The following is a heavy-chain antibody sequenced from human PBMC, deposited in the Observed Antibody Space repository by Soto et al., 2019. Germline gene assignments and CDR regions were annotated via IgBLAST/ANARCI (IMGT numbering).Heavy chain of an antibody. V-gene: IGHV3-21*01. Sequence: GGSLRLSCAASGFTLSRHTMNWVRQAPGKGLDWVSFIGSRTSDIYYADSVKGRFTISRDNAKNSLYLDMTRLRAEDTAVYFCVREYYDTCCYQNTFDMCVQGTMVTVSS. CDR1: GFTLSRHT. D-gene: IGHD3-16*01. J-gene: IGHJ3*02. CDR3: VREYYDTCCYQNTFDM. CDR2: IGSRTSDI.